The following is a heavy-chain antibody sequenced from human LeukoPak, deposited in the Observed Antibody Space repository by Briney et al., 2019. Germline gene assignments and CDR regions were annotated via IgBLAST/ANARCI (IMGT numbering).Heavy chain of an antibody. CDR2: INAGNGDT. CDR1: GYTFTNYA. Sequence: ASVKVSCKASGYTFTNYAMHWVRQAPGQRLEWMGWINAGNGDTKYSQEFQGRVTITRHTSASTAYMELSSLRSEDTAVYYCARGISDSGWTSGYWGQGTLVTVSS. D-gene: IGHD6-19*01. V-gene: IGHV1-3*01. J-gene: IGHJ4*02. CDR3: ARGISDSGWTSGY.